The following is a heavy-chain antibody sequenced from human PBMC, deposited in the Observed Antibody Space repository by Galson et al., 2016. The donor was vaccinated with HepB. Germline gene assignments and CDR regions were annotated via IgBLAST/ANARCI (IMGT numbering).Heavy chain of an antibody. D-gene: IGHD3-3*01. CDR2: IKNRGFGGTT. V-gene: IGHV3-49*03. CDR3: SVLRFLTSSPYYLYGMDV. CDR1: GLTFSDFA. Sequence: SLRLSCATSGLTFSDFAMNWSRQAPGKGLEWVGFIKNRGFGGTTEYAASVQGRSTISRDDSKSIAYLQINSLQSEDTAVYYCSVLRFLTSSPYYLYGMDVWGQGTTVTVSS. J-gene: IGHJ6*02.